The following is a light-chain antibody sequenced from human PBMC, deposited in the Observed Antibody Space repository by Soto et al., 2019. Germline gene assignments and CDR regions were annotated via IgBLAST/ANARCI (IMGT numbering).Light chain of an antibody. CDR3: AAWDDSLRTV. Sequence: QLVLTQPPSASGTPGQRVTISCSGRSSNIGSNYVYWYQQLPGTAPKLLIYRNNQRPSGVPDRFSGSKSGTSASLAISGLRYEDEDDYYCAAWDDSLRTVFGGGTQLTVL. J-gene: IGLJ2*01. CDR2: RNN. CDR1: SSNIGSNY. V-gene: IGLV1-47*01.